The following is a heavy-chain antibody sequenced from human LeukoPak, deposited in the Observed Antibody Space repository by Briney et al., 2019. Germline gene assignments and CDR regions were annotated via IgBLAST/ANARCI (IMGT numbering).Heavy chain of an antibody. Sequence: KSGGSLRLSCATSGFTFSSHWMHWVRQAPGEGLVWVSHINIDGSSITYGDPAKGRFTVSRDSATLFLQMNSLRVDDTAIYYCARGTATTAGIDYWGLGTLVTVSS. J-gene: IGHJ4*02. CDR2: INIDGSSI. D-gene: IGHD6-13*01. CDR1: GFTFSSHW. V-gene: IGHV3-74*01. CDR3: ARGTATTAGIDY.